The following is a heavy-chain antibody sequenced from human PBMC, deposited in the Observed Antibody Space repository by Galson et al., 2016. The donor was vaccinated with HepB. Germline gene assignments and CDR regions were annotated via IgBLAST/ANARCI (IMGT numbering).Heavy chain of an antibody. J-gene: IGHJ6*02. CDR3: ARDPGRYCSGGFCYSNPGYNGMDV. Sequence: SLRLSCAASGFTFSWFGMHWVRQAPGKGLEWVAAISYDGVAVILYDASDKYYADSVKGRFTISRDKSQNTLCLQMNSLRPEDTAAYHCARDPGRYCSGGFCYSNPGYNGMDVWGQGTTVIVSS. D-gene: IGHD2-15*01. V-gene: IGHV3-30*03. CDR1: GFTFSWFG. CDR2: ILYDASDK.